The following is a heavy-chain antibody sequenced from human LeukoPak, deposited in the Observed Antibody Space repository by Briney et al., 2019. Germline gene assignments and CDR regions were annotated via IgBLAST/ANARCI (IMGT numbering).Heavy chain of an antibody. Sequence: GESLKISCKGSGYRFNSYWIAWVRQTPGKGLEWMGSIYPGDSQTRYSPSFQGQVTISVDKSINTASLQWSGLKASDTAMYYCAREKMTTFTADAFDIWGQGTMVPVSS. CDR3: AREKMTTFTADAFDI. D-gene: IGHD5-24*01. J-gene: IGHJ3*02. CDR2: IYPGDSQT. CDR1: GYRFNSYW. V-gene: IGHV5-51*01.